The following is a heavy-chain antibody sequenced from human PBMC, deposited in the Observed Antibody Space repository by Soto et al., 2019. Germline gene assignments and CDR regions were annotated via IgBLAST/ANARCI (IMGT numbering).Heavy chain of an antibody. V-gene: IGHV1-46*01. J-gene: IGHJ6*02. CDR3: ARGDNKNYDYYYYGMDV. CDR2: INPSGGST. Sequence: GASVKVSCKASGYTFTSYYMHWVRQAPGQGLEWMGIINPSGGSTSYAQKFQGRVTMTRDTSTSTVYMELSSLRSEDTAVYYCARGDNKNYDYYYYGMDVWGQGTTVTVSS. D-gene: IGHD1-7*01. CDR1: GYTFTSYY.